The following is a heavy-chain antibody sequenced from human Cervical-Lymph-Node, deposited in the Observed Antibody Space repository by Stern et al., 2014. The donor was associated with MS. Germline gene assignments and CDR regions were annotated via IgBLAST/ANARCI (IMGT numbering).Heavy chain of an antibody. V-gene: IGHV4-31*03. CDR1: GGSISSGGYY. D-gene: IGHD3-3*01. CDR3: ARVSYDFWSGYYVFDY. Sequence: VQLQESGPGLVKPSQTLSLTCTVSGGSISSGGYYWSWIRQHPGKGLEWIGYIYYSGSTYYNPSLKSRVTISVDTSKNQFSLKLSSVTAADTAVYYCARVSYDFWSGYYVFDYWGQGTLVTVSS. CDR2: IYYSGST. J-gene: IGHJ4*02.